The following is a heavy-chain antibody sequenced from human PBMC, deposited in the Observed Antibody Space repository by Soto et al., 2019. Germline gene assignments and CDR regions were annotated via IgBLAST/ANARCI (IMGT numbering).Heavy chain of an antibody. V-gene: IGHV4-39*01. CDR1: GGSISGSGYY. CDR3: ARQRGPEGYYSYYYNMDV. J-gene: IGHJ6*03. CDR2: IYYTGTT. Sequence: QLQLQESGPGLVKPSEILSLTCTVSGGSISGSGYYWGWIRQPPGKGLDWIGSIYYTGTTYYNPSLKSRVTMSVDTSKNHFTLNLSSVTAADTAVYYCARQRGPEGYYSYYYNMDVWGKGTTVTVS.